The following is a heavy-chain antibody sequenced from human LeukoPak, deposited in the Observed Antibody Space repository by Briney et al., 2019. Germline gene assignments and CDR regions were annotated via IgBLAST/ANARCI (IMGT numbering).Heavy chain of an antibody. V-gene: IGHV4-30-2*01. J-gene: IGHJ4*02. CDR1: GGSTSSGGYS. D-gene: IGHD3-10*01. CDR3: ARERGGGPSFDY. Sequence: PSQTLSLTCAVSGGSTSSGGYSWSWIRQPPGKGLEWIGYIYHSGSTYYNPSLKSRVTISVDRSKNQFSLKLSSVTAADTAVYYCARERGGGPSFDYWGQGTLVTVSS. CDR2: IYHSGST.